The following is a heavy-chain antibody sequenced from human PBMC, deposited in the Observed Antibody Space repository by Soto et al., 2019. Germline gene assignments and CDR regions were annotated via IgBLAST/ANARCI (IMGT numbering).Heavy chain of an antibody. D-gene: IGHD3-10*01. CDR1: GFTFSNYG. J-gene: IGHJ6*03. V-gene: IGHV3-30*18. CDR2: ISYDGSNK. CDR3: AKVGITMVRAYYYYYMDV. Sequence: GSLRLSCAASGFTFSNYGMHWVRQAPGKGLEWVAVISYDGSNKYYADSVKGRFTISRDNSKNTLYLQMNSLRAEDTAVFYFAKVGITMVRAYYYYYMDVWGKGTTVTVSS.